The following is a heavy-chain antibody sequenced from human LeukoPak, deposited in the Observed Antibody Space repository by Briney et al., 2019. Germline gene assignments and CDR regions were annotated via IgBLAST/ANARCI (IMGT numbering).Heavy chain of an antibody. D-gene: IGHD1-26*01. CDR3: ARAVGGGSYYAGGYYYGMDV. CDR1: GGSSSSSSYY. CDR2: SYYSGST. V-gene: IGHV4-39*01. J-gene: IGHJ6*02. Sequence: PSETLSLTCTVSGGSSSSSSYYWGRNRQPPGKEVEWIGRSYYSGSTYYNPSLKSRVTISVDTSKNQFSLKLSSVTAADTAVYYCARAVGGGSYYAGGYYYGMDVWGQGTTVTVSS.